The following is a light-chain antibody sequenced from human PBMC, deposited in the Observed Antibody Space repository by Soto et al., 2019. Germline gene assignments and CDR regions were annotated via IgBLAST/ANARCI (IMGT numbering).Light chain of an antibody. J-gene: IGKJ1*01. CDR1: QSVISNY. CDR2: GAS. CDR3: QQYGSSPWT. Sequence: EIVLTQSPGTLSLAPGERATLSCRASQSVISNYLAGYQQKPGQAPRPLIYGASIRATGIPDRFSGSGAGTDFSLPISRLEPEDFAVYYCQQYGSSPWTFGQGTKVEIK. V-gene: IGKV3-20*01.